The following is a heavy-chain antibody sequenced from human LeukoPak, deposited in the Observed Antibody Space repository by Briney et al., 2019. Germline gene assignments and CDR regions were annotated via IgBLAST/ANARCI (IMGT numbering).Heavy chain of an antibody. V-gene: IGHV4-59*01. CDR2: IYYSGST. CDR3: AGGSGSYSDY. J-gene: IGHJ4*02. Sequence: PGGSLRLSCAASGFTFSSYAMSWVRQAPGKGLEWIGYIYYSGSTNYNPSLKSRVTISVDTSKNQFSLKLSSVTAADTAVYYCAGGSGSYSDYWGQGTLVTVSS. D-gene: IGHD3-10*01. CDR1: GFTFSSYA.